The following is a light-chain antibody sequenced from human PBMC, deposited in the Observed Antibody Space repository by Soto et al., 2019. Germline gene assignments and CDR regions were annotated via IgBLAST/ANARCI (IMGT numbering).Light chain of an antibody. Sequence: DIQMTQSPSTLSASVGDRVTITCRASQSISSWLAWYQQKPGKAPKLLIYKASSLESGVPSRFSGSGSGTEFTLTISSLQPDDFATYYCQQYNSYSPPAGTFGQGTKVDIK. CDR2: KAS. CDR3: QQYNSYSPPAGT. J-gene: IGKJ1*01. V-gene: IGKV1-5*03. CDR1: QSISSW.